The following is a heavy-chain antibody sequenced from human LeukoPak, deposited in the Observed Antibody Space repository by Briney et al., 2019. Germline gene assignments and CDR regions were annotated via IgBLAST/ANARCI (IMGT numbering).Heavy chain of an antibody. CDR3: ARGRPDYGDYYYYYMDV. CDR2: MNPNSGNT. CDR1: GYTFTSYD. D-gene: IGHD4-17*01. V-gene: IGHV1-8*01. Sequence: GASVKVSRKASGYTFTSYDINWVRQATGQGLEWMGWMNPNSGNTGYAQKFQGRVTMTRNTSISTAYMELSSLRSEDTAVYYCARGRPDYGDYYYYYMDVWGKGTTVTVSS. J-gene: IGHJ6*03.